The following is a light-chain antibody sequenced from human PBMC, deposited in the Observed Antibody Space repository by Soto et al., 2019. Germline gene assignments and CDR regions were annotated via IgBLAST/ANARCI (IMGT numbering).Light chain of an antibody. J-gene: IGKJ1*01. CDR2: AAS. V-gene: IGKV3-15*01. Sequence: DIMMTQSPATLSVSPGGRATLSCRASQSVKSNLAWYQQKPGQAPRLLIHAASTRATGIPARFSGSGSGTEFTLIISSLQSEDFAVYYCQQYAQWPRTFGQGTKVEIK. CDR3: QQYAQWPRT. CDR1: QSVKSN.